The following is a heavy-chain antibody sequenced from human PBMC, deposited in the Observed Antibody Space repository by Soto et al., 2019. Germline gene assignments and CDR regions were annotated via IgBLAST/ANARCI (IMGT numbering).Heavy chain of an antibody. D-gene: IGHD2-15*01. CDR1: GLNFSPYG. CDR3: AKDVIAGSFGYHYGMDV. J-gene: IGHJ6*02. Sequence: QVQLLESGGGVVQPGTSLRLSCAASGLNFSPYGMHWVRQAPGKGLEWVAVISHDGRNKYYADSVNGRFTISRDNSKETLYVQMNNLTAEDTAVYYCAKDVIAGSFGYHYGMDVWGQGTTVTVSS. V-gene: IGHV3-30*18. CDR2: ISHDGRNK.